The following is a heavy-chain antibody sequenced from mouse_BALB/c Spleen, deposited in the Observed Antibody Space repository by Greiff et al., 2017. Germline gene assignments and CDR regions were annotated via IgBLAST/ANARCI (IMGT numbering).Heavy chain of an antibody. J-gene: IGHJ4*01. V-gene: IGHV3-2*02. CDR2: ISYSGST. CDR1: GYSITSDYA. Sequence: EVKLQESGPGLVKPSQSLSLTCTVTGYSITSDYAWNWIRQFPGNKLEWMGYISYSGSTSYNPSLKSRISITRDTSKNQFFLQLNSVTTEDTATYYCARRGYGYDESAMDYWGQGTSVTVSS. D-gene: IGHD2-2*01. CDR3: ARRGYGYDESAMDY.